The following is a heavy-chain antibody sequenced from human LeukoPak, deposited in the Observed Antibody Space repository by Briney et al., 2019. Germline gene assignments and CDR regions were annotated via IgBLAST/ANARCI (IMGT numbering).Heavy chain of an antibody. CDR2: ISSSDTYI. D-gene: IGHD3-10*01. Sequence: GGSLRLSCAASGFTFSSYSMNWVRQAPGKGLEWVSPISSSDTYIHYADSVKGRFTISRDNAKNSLYLQMNSLRAEDTAVYYCARSGYYGSGSYFHYWGQGTLVTVSS. V-gene: IGHV3-21*01. J-gene: IGHJ4*02. CDR1: GFTFSSYS. CDR3: ARSGYYGSGSYFHY.